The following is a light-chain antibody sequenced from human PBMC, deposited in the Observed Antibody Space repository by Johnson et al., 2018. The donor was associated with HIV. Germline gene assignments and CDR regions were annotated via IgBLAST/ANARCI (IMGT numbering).Light chain of an antibody. J-gene: IGLJ1*01. CDR1: ISNIESYF. CDR3: GVWDASLTPRYV. CDR2: EDN. Sequence: QSVLTQPPSVSAAPGQRVNISCSGNISNIESYFVSWYQQLPGAAPTLLIYEDNKRPSGIPDRFSGSKSGATASLGISGLQTGDEADYYCGVWDASLTPRYVFGTGTKVTGL. V-gene: IGLV1-51*02.